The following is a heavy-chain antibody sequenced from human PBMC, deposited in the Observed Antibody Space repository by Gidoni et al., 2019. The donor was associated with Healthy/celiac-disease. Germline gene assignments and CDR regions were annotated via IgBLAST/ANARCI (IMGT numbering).Heavy chain of an antibody. CDR3: AKSPPSSWIIPPSFDY. Sequence: QVQLQESGPGLVKPSETLSLTCTVSGGSISSYYWRWIRQPPGKGLEWIGYIYYSGSTNYNPSLKSRVTISVDTSKNQFALKLSSVTAADTAVYYCAKSPPSSWIIPPSFDYWGQGTLVTVSS. V-gene: IGHV4-59*08. J-gene: IGHJ4*02. D-gene: IGHD6-13*01. CDR1: GGSISSYY. CDR2: IYYSGST.